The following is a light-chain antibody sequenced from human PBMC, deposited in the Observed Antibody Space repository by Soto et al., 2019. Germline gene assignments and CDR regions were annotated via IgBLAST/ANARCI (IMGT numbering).Light chain of an antibody. CDR2: GAS. CDR1: QSVSSSY. J-gene: IGKJ1*01. CDR3: QQYGSSPRT. Sequence: EIVLTHSPGTLSLSPGERATLSCRASQSVSSSYLAWYQQKPGQAPRLPIYGASSRATGIPDRFSGSGSGTDFTLTISRLEPEDFTVYYCQQYGSSPRTFGQGTKVDIK. V-gene: IGKV3-20*01.